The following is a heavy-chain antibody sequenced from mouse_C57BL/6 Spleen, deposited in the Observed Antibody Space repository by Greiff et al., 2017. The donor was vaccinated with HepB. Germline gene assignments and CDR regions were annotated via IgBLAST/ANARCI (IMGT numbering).Heavy chain of an antibody. Sequence: VQLQQPGAELVKPGASVKLSCKASGYTFTSYWMHWVKQRPGQGLEWIGMIHPNSGSTNYNEKFKSKATLTVDKSSSTAYMQLSSLTSEDSAVYYCARCGYYYGSSYRYAMDYWGQGTSVTVSS. D-gene: IGHD1-1*01. CDR1: GYTFTSYW. V-gene: IGHV1-64*01. J-gene: IGHJ4*01. CDR2: IHPNSGST. CDR3: ARCGYYYGSSYRYAMDY.